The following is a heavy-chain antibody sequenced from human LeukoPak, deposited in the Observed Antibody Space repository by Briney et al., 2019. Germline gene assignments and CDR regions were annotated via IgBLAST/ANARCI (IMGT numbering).Heavy chain of an antibody. CDR3: ARDVSITMVRGDFDP. CDR1: GGTFSSYA. D-gene: IGHD3-10*01. V-gene: IGHV1-69*04. Sequence: SVKVSCKASGGTFSSYAISWMRQAPRQGLEWMGRIIPIFGIANYAQKFQGRVTITADKSTSTAYMELSSLRSDDTAVYYCARDVSITMVRGDFDPWGQGTLVTVSS. J-gene: IGHJ5*02. CDR2: IIPIFGIA.